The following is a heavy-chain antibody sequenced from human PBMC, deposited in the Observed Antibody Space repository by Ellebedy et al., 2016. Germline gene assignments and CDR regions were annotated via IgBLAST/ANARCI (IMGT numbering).Heavy chain of an antibody. CDR1: GFTFSSYA. V-gene: IGHV3-23*01. CDR3: AKNSREGSTPTRVIDY. Sequence: GGSLRLXXAASGFTFSSYAMTWVRQAPGKGLEWVSSISGAGGATYYADSVKGRFTLSRDNSKNTLYLQMNSLRAEDTAVYYCAKNSREGSTPTRVIDYWGQGTLVTVSS. D-gene: IGHD1-26*01. CDR2: ISGAGGAT. J-gene: IGHJ4*02.